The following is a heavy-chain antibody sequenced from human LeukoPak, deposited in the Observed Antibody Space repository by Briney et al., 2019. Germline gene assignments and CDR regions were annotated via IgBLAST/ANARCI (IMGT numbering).Heavy chain of an antibody. Sequence: GGSLRLSCAASGFTFSSYGMNWVRQAPGKGLEWVSSISGSGDSTDYADSVKGRFTISRDNSKNTLYLQMNSLRVEDTAVYYCANTYGGNSASFGWWGQGTLVTVSS. J-gene: IGHJ4*02. CDR2: ISGSGDST. CDR3: ANTYGGNSASFGW. CDR1: GFTFSSYG. V-gene: IGHV3-23*01. D-gene: IGHD4-23*01.